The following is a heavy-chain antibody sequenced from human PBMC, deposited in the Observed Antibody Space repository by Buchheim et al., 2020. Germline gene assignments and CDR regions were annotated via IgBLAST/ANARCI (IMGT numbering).Heavy chain of an antibody. J-gene: IGHJ3*01. Sequence: EVQLVESGGGLVQPGGYLRLSCAASGFTLSSHSMNWVRQAPGKGLEWVSYITSNSRTTKYADSVKGRFTISRDNAKNALHLQMNSLRDQDTAVYYCARDKEYSSAYNDVLDVWGQGT. D-gene: IGHD3-22*01. V-gene: IGHV3-48*02. CDR1: GFTLSSHS. CDR3: ARDKEYSSAYNDVLDV. CDR2: ITSNSRTT.